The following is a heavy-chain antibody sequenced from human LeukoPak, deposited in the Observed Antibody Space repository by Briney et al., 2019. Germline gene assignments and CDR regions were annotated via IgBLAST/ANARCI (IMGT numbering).Heavy chain of an antibody. V-gene: IGHV4-31*03. Sequence: TSETLSLTCTVSGGSISSGGYYWSWVRQHPEKGLEWIGYTYYSGTAYYNPSLKSRVTMSVDTSKNQFSLKLDSVTAADTAVYYCARFSNDHGVKFDYWGQGTLVTVSS. CDR1: GGSISSGGYY. CDR2: TYYSGTA. J-gene: IGHJ4*02. D-gene: IGHD4-17*01. CDR3: ARFSNDHGVKFDY.